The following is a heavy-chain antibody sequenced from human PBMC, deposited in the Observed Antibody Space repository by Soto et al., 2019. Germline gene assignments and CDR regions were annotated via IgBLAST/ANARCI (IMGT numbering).Heavy chain of an antibody. J-gene: IGHJ4*02. Sequence: EVQLLESGGGLVQPGGSLKLSCAASGFTFSSNSMSWVRQAPGKGLEWVSGISGRGGSTYYANSVKGRFTISRDNSENMLYLHIYSLRAEDTEVYFCAKSRGDSWTTYYFDYWGQGTLITVSS. CDR2: ISGRGGST. V-gene: IGHV3-23*01. CDR1: GFTFSSNS. CDR3: AKSRGDSWTTYYFDY. D-gene: IGHD4-4*01.